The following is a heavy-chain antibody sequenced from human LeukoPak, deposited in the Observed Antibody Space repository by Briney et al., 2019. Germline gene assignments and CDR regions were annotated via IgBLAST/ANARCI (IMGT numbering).Heavy chain of an antibody. V-gene: IGHV1-18*01. CDR2: ISAYNGNT. CDR1: GYTFTSYG. D-gene: IGHD3-22*01. CDR3: ATDYPPEGGYDSSGYWYY. Sequence: GASVKVSCKASGYTFTSYGISWVRQAPGQGLEWMGWISAYNGNTNYAQKLQGRVTMTTDTSTSTAYMELRSLRSDDTAVYYCATDYPPEGGYDSSGYWYYWGQGTLVTVSS. J-gene: IGHJ4*02.